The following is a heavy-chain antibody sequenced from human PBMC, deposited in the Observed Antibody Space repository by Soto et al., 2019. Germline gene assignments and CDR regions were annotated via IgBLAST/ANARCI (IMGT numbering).Heavy chain of an antibody. Sequence: ASVKVSCKASGYSFTSHYMHWVRQAPGQGLEWMGIINPSGGSTTYAQKFQGRVTMTRDTSTSTVYMELSSLRSEDTAVYYCVRDGGRYCSGGSCYDFDYWGQGTLVTVSS. CDR1: GYSFTSHY. CDR3: VRDGGRYCSGGSCYDFDY. V-gene: IGHV1-46*03. D-gene: IGHD2-15*01. J-gene: IGHJ4*02. CDR2: INPSGGST.